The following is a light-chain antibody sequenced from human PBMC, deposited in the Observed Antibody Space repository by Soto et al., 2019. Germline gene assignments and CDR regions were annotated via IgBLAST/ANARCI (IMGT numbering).Light chain of an antibody. Sequence: QSALTQPASVSGSPGQSITISCTGTSTYVGVYYYLSWFQQHPGKAPKLMIYDVTKRPSGVSNRFSGSMSGNTASLTISGLQAEEEAGYYCSSYPRIRTLEMVFGGATKLTVL. J-gene: IGLJ3*02. CDR1: STYVGVYYY. CDR2: DVT. CDR3: SSYPRIRTLEMV. V-gene: IGLV2-14*03.